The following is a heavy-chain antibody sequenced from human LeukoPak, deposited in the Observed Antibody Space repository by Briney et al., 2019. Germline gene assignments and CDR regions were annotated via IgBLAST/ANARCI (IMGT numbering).Heavy chain of an antibody. V-gene: IGHV3-74*01. CDR1: GFTFVNYW. Sequence: GGSLRLSCTTSGFTFVNYWIHWVRQVPGKGLGWVSRMNGDGISTNFADSVKGRFTMSRDNAKNTVYLQMSSLRVEDTAVYYCARDGPWERVDFDYWGQGTLVTVSS. J-gene: IGHJ4*02. CDR3: ARDGPWERVDFDY. CDR2: MNGDGIST. D-gene: IGHD1-26*01.